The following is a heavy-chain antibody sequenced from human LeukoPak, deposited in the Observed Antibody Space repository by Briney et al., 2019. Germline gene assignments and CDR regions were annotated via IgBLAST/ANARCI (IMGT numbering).Heavy chain of an antibody. CDR2: ISGSGGST. J-gene: IGHJ4*02. Sequence: GGSLRLSCAASGFTFSSYAMSWVRQAPGKGLAWVSAISGSGGSTYYADSVKGRFTISRDNSKNTLYLQMNSLRAEDTAVYYCAKDHYDFWSGYPYYFDYWGQGTLVTVSS. D-gene: IGHD3-3*01. CDR3: AKDHYDFWSGYPYYFDY. V-gene: IGHV3-23*01. CDR1: GFTFSSYA.